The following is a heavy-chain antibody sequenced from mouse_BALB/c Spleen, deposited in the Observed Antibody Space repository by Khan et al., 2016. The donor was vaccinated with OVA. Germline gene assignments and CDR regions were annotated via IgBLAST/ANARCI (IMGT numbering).Heavy chain of an antibody. J-gene: IGHJ3*01. D-gene: IGHD2-14*01. CDR1: GYTFTSYT. CDR2: INPSSGYT. Sequence: QVQLKESGAELARPGASVKMSCKASGYTFTSYTMHWVKQRPGQGLEWIGYINPSSGYTNYNQKFKDKATLTADKSSSTAYMQLSSLPSEDSAVYYCAREGAYYWNDCCFAYWGQGTLVTVSS. CDR3: AREGAYYWNDCCFAY. V-gene: IGHV1-4*01.